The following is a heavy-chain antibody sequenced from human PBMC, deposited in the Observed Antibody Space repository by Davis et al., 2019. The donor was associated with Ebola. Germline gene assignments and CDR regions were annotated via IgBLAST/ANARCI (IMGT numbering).Heavy chain of an antibody. Sequence: PGGSLRLSCAASGFTFSSYWMHWVRQAPGKGLVWVSRINNDESGANYADSVKGRFTISRDNAKNTLYLQMNSLRVEDTAVYYCARADSGNYYRALVYWGQGTLVTVSS. CDR2: INNDESGA. CDR3: ARADSGNYYRALVY. J-gene: IGHJ4*02. D-gene: IGHD1-26*01. V-gene: IGHV3-74*01. CDR1: GFTFSSYW.